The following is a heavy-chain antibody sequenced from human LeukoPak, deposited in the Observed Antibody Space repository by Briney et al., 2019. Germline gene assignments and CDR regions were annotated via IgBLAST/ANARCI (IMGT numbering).Heavy chain of an antibody. V-gene: IGHV3-21*01. CDR3: AREQIAVAVRCGFHI. CDR1: GFTFSSYT. J-gene: IGHJ3*02. CDR2: ISSSSTYI. Sequence: GGPLRLSCAASGFTFSSYTMNWVRQAPGKGLEWVSFISSSSTYIYYGDSVKGRFTISRDNGKNSLYLQMNSLRAEDTAVYYCAREQIAVAVRCGFHIWGQGITVTVSS. D-gene: IGHD6-19*01.